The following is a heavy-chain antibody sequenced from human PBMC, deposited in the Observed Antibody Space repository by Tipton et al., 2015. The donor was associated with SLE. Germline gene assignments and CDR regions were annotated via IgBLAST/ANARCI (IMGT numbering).Heavy chain of an antibody. CDR3: ARGATVGATTFYGMDV. CDR2: IYHSGST. V-gene: IGHV4-38-2*01. D-gene: IGHD1-26*01. J-gene: IGHJ6*02. CDR1: GYSISSGYY. Sequence: GLVKPSETLSLTCAVSGYSISSGYYWGWIRQSPGKGLEWIGSIYHSGSTYYNPSLKSRVTISVDTSKNQFSLKLSSVTAADTAVYYCARGATVGATTFYGMDVWGQGTTVTVSS.